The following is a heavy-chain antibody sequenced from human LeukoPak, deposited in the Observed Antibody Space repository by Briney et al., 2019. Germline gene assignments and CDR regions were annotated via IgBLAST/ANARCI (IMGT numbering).Heavy chain of an antibody. V-gene: IGHV1-46*01. J-gene: IGHJ5*02. CDR1: GYTFTSYY. D-gene: IGHD1-26*01. Sequence: GASVKVSCKASGYTFTSYYIHWVRQAPGQGLEWMGVISPSAGSTGYAQKFQGRVTMTKDTSTSTAYMELRSLRSDDTAVYFCAKIVGATTGWFDPWGQGTLVTVSS. CDR2: ISPSAGST. CDR3: AKIVGATTGWFDP.